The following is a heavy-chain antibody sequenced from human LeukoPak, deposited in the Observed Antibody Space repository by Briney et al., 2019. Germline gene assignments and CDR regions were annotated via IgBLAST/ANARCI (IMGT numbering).Heavy chain of an antibody. V-gene: IGHV3-23*01. Sequence: GGSLRLSCAASGFTFTTYAMTWVRQAPGKGLEWVSSVSGSGDSTNYADSVKGRFTISRDNSKNTLYLPMNSLRAEDTAVYYCAKGDGKYSFGSGSYYPLYWGQGTLVTVSS. CDR3: AKGDGKYSFGSGSYYPLY. J-gene: IGHJ4*02. CDR2: VSGSGDST. D-gene: IGHD3-10*01. CDR1: GFTFTTYA.